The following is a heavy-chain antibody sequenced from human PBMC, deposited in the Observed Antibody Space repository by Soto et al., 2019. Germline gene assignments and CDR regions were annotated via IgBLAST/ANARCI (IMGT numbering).Heavy chain of an antibody. V-gene: IGHV3-11*01. J-gene: IGHJ3*02. CDR2: ISSSGSTI. Sequence: GGSLRLSCEASGFTFSDNYMSLIRQAPGKGLEWVSYISSSGSTIYYADSVKCLFTISRDNAKNSLYLQMNSLRAEDTAVYYCASVGVVVVAPSDAFDIWGQGTMVTVSS. CDR1: GFTFSDNY. D-gene: IGHD2-15*01. CDR3: ASVGVVVVAPSDAFDI.